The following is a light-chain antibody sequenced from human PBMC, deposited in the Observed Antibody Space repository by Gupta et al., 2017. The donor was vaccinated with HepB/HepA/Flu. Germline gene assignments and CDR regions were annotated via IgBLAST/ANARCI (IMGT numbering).Light chain of an antibody. CDR3: NSYTNRRILV. J-gene: IGLJ2*01. Sequence: QSALTQPASMSGSPGQSITISCTGTSSDIGYYDYVSWYQQHPGNAPKVLIYDVTKRSAGVSGRFSGSKSGTTASLTISGRQAEDEADYFCNSYTNRRILVFGGGTRLTVL. CDR2: DVT. V-gene: IGLV2-14*03. CDR1: SSDIGYYDY.